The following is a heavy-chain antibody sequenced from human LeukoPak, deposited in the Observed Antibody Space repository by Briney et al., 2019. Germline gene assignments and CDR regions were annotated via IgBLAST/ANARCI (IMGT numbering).Heavy chain of an antibody. CDR1: GGSISSYY. V-gene: IGHV4-4*09. CDR3: ARSHHYGDLHFDY. D-gene: IGHD4-17*01. J-gene: IGHJ4*02. CDR2: IYTSGST. Sequence: TSETLSLTCTVSGGSISSYYWSWIRQPPGKGLEWIGYIYTSGSTNYNPSLKSRVTISVDTSKNQFSLKLSSVTAADTAVYYCARSHHYGDLHFDYWGQGTLVTVSS.